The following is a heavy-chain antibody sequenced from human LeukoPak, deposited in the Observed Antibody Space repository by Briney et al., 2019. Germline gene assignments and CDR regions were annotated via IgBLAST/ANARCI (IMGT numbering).Heavy chain of an antibody. CDR2: IYFSGTT. CDR1: GDSISRSSYY. J-gene: IGHJ6*02. CDR3: ARHSPGYYYYGMDV. Sequence: SETLSLTCTVSGDSISRSSYYWGWIRQPPGKGLEWIGSIYFSGTTYYNPSLKSRVTTSVDTSNNQFSLKLTSVTAADTAVYYCARHSPGYYYYGMDVWGQGTTVTVSS. V-gene: IGHV4-39*01.